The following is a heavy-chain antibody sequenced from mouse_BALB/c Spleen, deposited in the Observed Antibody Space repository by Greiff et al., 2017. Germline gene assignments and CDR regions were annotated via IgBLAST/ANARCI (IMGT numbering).Heavy chain of an antibody. J-gene: IGHJ4*01. CDR3: ARTNRYDAMDY. V-gene: IGHV5-17*03. CDR2: ISSGSSTI. Sequence: EVKLMESGGGLVQPGGSRKLSCAASGFTFSSFGMHWVRQAPEKGLEWVAYISSGSSTIYYADTVKGRFTISRDNAKNTLYLQMSSLKSEDTAMYYCARTNRYDAMDYWGQGTSVTVSS. D-gene: IGHD2-14*01. CDR1: GFTFSSFG.